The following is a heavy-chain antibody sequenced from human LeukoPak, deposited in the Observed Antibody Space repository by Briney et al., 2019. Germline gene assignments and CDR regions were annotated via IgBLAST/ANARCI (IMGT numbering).Heavy chain of an antibody. Sequence: PSETLSLTCAVYGGSFSGYYWSWIRQPPGKGLEWIGEINHSGSTNYNPSLKSRVTISVDTSKNQFSLKLSSVTAADTAVYYCARGRRPLSITMVQGVIGWFDPRGQGTLVTVSS. CDR3: ARGRRPLSITMVQGVIGWFDP. CDR1: GGSFSGYY. V-gene: IGHV4-34*01. J-gene: IGHJ5*02. CDR2: INHSGST. D-gene: IGHD3-10*01.